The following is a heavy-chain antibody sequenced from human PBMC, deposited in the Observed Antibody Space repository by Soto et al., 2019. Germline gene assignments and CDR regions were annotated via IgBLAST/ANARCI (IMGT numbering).Heavy chain of an antibody. CDR1: GFTFSSYA. D-gene: IGHD3-3*01. CDR2: ISGSGGST. Sequence: GGSLRLSCAASGFTFSSYAMSWVRQAPGKGLEWVSAISGSGGSTYYADSVKGRFTISRDNAKNSLYLQMNSLRAEDTAVYYCARDNGYDFWSGPIYYYYYGMDVWGQGTTVTVSS. CDR3: ARDNGYDFWSGPIYYYYYGMDV. V-gene: IGHV3-23*01. J-gene: IGHJ6*02.